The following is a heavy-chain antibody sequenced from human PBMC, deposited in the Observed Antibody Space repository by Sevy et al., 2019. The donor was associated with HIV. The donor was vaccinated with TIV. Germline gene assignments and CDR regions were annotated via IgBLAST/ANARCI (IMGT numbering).Heavy chain of an antibody. V-gene: IGHV3-53*01. CDR3: ARGGDNSDWYFDL. D-gene: IGHD1-20*01. Sequence: GGSLRLSCAASGFTVSSNYMSWVRQAPGKGLEWVSIIYGGGSTFYADSVKDRFTISRDSSKNTLYLQMNSLRAEDTAVYYCARGGDNSDWYFDLWGRGTLVTVSS. J-gene: IGHJ2*01. CDR1: GFTVSSNY. CDR2: IYGGGST.